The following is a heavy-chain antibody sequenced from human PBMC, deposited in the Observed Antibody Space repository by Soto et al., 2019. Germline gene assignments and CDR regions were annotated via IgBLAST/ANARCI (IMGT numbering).Heavy chain of an antibody. Sequence: GESLKISCAASGFTFSSYSMNWVRQAPGKGLEWVSSISSSSSYIYYADSVRGRFTISRDNARNSLYPQMNSLRAEDTAVYYCARGLYYYDSSGPSYYYYYGMDVWGQGTTVTVSS. CDR2: ISSSSSYI. CDR3: ARGLYYYDSSGPSYYYYYGMDV. CDR1: GFTFSSYS. J-gene: IGHJ6*02. V-gene: IGHV3-21*01. D-gene: IGHD3-22*01.